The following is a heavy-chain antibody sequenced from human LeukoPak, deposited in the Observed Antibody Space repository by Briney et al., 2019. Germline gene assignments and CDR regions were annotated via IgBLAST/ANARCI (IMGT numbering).Heavy chain of an antibody. CDR1: GGSFSGYY. V-gene: IGHV4-34*01. Sequence: ASETLSLTCAVYGGSFSGYYWTWIRQSPEKGLEWIAEINHSGSTYYTPSLKSRVSIPIDTSKNQFSLKLTSVTAADTAVYYCARGLGTAIVSWVAANNWFDPWGQGTLVTVSS. CDR3: ARGLGTAIVSWVAANNWFDP. J-gene: IGHJ5*02. CDR2: INHSGST. D-gene: IGHD5-18*01.